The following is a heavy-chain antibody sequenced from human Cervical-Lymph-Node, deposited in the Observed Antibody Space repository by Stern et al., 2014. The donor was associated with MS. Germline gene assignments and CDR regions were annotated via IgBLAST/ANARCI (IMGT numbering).Heavy chain of an antibody. CDR1: GFTFSNYG. V-gene: IGHV3-30*18. J-gene: IGHJ4*02. Sequence: QVQLVQSGGGVVQPGRSLRLSCAASGFTFSNYGMHWVRQAPGKGLEWVAGILYDGSNKYYADSVKGRFTVSRDNSKNTLYLQMNSLRADDTAIYYCAKDRGSSVAARYFDYWGQGTLVTVSS. CDR3: AKDRGSSVAARYFDY. CDR2: ILYDGSNK. D-gene: IGHD6-6*01.